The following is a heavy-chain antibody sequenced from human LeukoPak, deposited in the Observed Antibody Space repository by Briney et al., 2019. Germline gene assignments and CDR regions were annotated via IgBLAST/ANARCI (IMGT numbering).Heavy chain of an antibody. CDR3: ARQVVVRGVISYMDV. D-gene: IGHD3-10*01. Sequence: GESLKISCQSSGYNFTPYWIVWVRQMPGKGLEWMGIIYPGDSDSRYSPSFQGQVTISADKSISTAYLQWSSLKASDTAMYYCARQVVVRGVISYMDVWGKGTTVTISS. J-gene: IGHJ6*03. CDR1: GYNFTPYW. CDR2: IYPGDSDS. V-gene: IGHV5-51*01.